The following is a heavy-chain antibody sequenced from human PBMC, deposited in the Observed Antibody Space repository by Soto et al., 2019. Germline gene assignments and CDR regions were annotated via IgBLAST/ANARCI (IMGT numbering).Heavy chain of an antibody. CDR1: GFTFSSYV. J-gene: IGHJ4*02. Sequence: GGSLRLSCAASGFTFSSYVMHWVRQAPGKGLEWVAVISYDGSNKYYADSVKGRFTISRDNSKNTLYLQMNSLRAEDTAVYYALVPAASADYWGQGTLVTVSS. CDR2: ISYDGSNK. D-gene: IGHD2-2*01. CDR3: LVPAASADY. V-gene: IGHV3-30*03.